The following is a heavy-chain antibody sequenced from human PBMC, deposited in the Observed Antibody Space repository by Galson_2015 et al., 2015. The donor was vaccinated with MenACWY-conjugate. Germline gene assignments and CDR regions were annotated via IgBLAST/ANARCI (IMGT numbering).Heavy chain of an antibody. CDR1: GFTFSNAW. D-gene: IGHD5-12*01. CDR2: IKSKTNGETT. J-gene: IGHJ4*02. CDR3: TTGSRVSGYVFDY. Sequence: SLRLSCAASGFTFSNAWMSWVRQAPGKGLEWVGRIKSKTNGETTDYAVPVEDRFTISRDDSKNTLYLQMNSLKIEDTAVYYCTTGSRVSGYVFDYWGQGTLVTVSA. V-gene: IGHV3-15*01.